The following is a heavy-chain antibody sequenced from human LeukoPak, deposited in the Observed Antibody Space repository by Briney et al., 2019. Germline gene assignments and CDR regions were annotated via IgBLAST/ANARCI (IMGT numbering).Heavy chain of an antibody. V-gene: IGHV3-30*02. CDR1: GLTFSSCG. D-gene: IGHD1-26*01. CDR3: VKDVGVGASYFDN. CDR2: IRYDGSDK. J-gene: IGHJ4*02. Sequence: PGGSLRLSCAASGLTFSSCGMHWVRQSPAKGLEWVAYIRYDGSDKYYIDSVKGRFTIARDNPKETLYLQMTSLSHDDTAVYFCVKDVGVGASYFDNWGQGTLVAVS.